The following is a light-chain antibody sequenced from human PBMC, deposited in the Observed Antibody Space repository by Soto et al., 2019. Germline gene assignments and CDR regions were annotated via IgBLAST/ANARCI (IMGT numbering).Light chain of an antibody. V-gene: IGKV3-15*01. Sequence: EIVMTQSPATLSVSPGERATLSCRASQSVSSNLAWYQQKPGQAPRLLIYGASTRATGIPARFSGSGSGTEFTLTISSLPSEDFAVYYCQQYNNWPPKWTFGQGTKVEIK. CDR1: QSVSSN. J-gene: IGKJ1*01. CDR3: QQYNNWPPKWT. CDR2: GAS.